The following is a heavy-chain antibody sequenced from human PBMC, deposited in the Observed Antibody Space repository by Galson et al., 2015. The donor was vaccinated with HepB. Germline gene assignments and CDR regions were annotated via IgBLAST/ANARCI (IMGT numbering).Heavy chain of an antibody. Sequence: SLRLSCAASGFTFSSYAMHWVRQAPGKGLEWVAVISYDGSNKYYADSVKGRFTISRDNSKNTLYLQMNSLRAEDTAVYYCARERTYYYDSSGYPHERYFDYWGQGTLVTVSS. CDR3: ARERTYYYDSSGYPHERYFDY. CDR2: ISYDGSNK. J-gene: IGHJ4*02. V-gene: IGHV3-30*04. CDR1: GFTFSSYA. D-gene: IGHD3-22*01.